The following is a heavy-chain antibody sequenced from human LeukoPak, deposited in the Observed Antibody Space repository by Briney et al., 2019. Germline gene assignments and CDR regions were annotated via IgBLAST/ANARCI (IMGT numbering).Heavy chain of an antibody. CDR1: GFAFSSYA. V-gene: IGHV3-30*18. CDR2: ISYDGSNK. Sequence: PGGSLRLSCAASGFAFSSYAMSWVRQAPGKGLEWVAVISYDGSNKYYADSVKGRFTISRDNSKNTLYLQMNSLRAEDTAVYYCAKGVRAVADWGQGTLVTVSS. J-gene: IGHJ4*02. CDR3: AKGVRAVAD. D-gene: IGHD6-19*01.